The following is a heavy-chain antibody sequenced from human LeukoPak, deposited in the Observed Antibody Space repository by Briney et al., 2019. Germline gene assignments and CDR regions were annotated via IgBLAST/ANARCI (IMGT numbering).Heavy chain of an antibody. J-gene: IGHJ3*02. CDR2: ISSNGAGT. CDR3: VKGGSYSSYAFGI. CDR1: GFTFSSYA. Sequence: PGGSLRLSCSASGFTFSSYAMNWVRQAPGKGLESVSSISSNGAGTYYADSLKGRFTISRDNSKNTLYLQMSSLRADDTAVYYCVKGGSYSSYAFGIWGQGTMVTVSS. D-gene: IGHD2-21*01. V-gene: IGHV3-64D*09.